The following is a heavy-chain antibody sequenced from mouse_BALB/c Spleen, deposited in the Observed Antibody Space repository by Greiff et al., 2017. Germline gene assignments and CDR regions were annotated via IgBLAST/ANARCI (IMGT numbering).Heavy chain of an antibody. J-gene: IGHJ3*01. CDR3: ARDGISRPYGPFAY. CDR1: GFSLTSYG. V-gene: IGHV2-9*02. CDR2: IWAGGST. Sequence: VQLQESGPGLVAPSQSLSITCTVSGFSLTSYGVHWVRQPPGKGLEWLGVIWAGGSTNYNSALMSRLSISKDNSKSQVFLKMNSLQTDDTAMYYCARDGISRPYGPFAYWGQGTLVTVSA. D-gene: IGHD1-1*02.